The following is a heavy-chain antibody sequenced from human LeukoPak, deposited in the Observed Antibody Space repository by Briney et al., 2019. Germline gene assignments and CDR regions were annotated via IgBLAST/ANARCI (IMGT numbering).Heavy chain of an antibody. J-gene: IGHJ2*01. D-gene: IGHD4-11*01. CDR2: IFYSQST. V-gene: IGHV4-30-4*01. CDR1: GGSISSGDYY. CDR3: ASHHVYSNYGYFDL. Sequence: SQTLSLTCTVSGGSISSGDYYWSWIRQPPGKGLEWIGYIFYSQSTHYNPSLKSRVTISLDTSKSQFSLRLSSVSAADTAVYYCASHHVYSNYGYFDLWGRGTLVTVSS.